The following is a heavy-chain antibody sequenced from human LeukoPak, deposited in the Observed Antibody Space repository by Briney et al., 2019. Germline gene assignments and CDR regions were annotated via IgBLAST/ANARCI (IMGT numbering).Heavy chain of an antibody. CDR3: AEGGPLVNPDYYYYYKEV. J-gene: IGHJ6*03. Sequence: GGSLRLSCAASGFTFSDYYMIWIRQAPGKGLECVSYISDTDNLIYYADSVKARFTISRDNAKNSLYLQMNSLRAEDTAVYYCAEGGPLVNPDYYYYYKEVWGKGTTVTVSS. CDR2: ISDTDNLI. D-gene: IGHD3-22*01. CDR1: GFTFSDYY. V-gene: IGHV3-11*04.